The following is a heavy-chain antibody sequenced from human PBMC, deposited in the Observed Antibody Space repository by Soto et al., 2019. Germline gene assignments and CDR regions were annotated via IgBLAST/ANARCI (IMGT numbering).Heavy chain of an antibody. D-gene: IGHD5-18*01. V-gene: IGHV3-21*01. CDR1: GFTVNTYT. Sequence: GGSLRISFAACGFTVNTYTMGWVRQAPGKGLEWVSVITSSSSSISYADSVKGRFTISRDNAKNSQYLQMDSLRAGDTAVYYCARVTGVLAGNYYLDVWGKGITVTVSS. CDR3: ARVTGVLAGNYYLDV. J-gene: IGHJ6*03. CDR2: ITSSSSSI.